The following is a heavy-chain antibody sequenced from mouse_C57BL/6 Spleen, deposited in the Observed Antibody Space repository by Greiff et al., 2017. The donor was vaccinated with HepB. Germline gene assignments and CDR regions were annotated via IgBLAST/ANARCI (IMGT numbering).Heavy chain of an antibody. Sequence: EVQLVESGGGLVKPGGSLKLSCAASGFTFSDYGMHWVRQAPEKGLEWVAYISSGSSTIYYADTVKDRFTISRDNAKNTLFLQMTSLRSEDTAMYYCARRCYYSNYGDYAIDYWGQGTSVTVSS. CDR1: GFTFSDYG. D-gene: IGHD2-5*01. J-gene: IGHJ4*01. CDR3: ARRCYYSNYGDYAIDY. V-gene: IGHV5-17*01. CDR2: ISSGSSTI.